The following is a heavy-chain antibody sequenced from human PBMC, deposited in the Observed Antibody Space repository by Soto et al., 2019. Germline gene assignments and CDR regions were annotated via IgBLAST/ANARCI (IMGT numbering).Heavy chain of an antibody. J-gene: IGHJ4*02. D-gene: IGHD1-7*01. V-gene: IGHV3-64*01. CDR3: VRRVSGNYDY. CDR2: ISSNGGTT. Sequence: EVQLAESGGGMVKPGGSLRLSCVASGFTFSSYDMHWVRQAPGKGLEYVSSISSNGGTTYYGNSVKGRFTISRDNSKNTLYLQMGSLRAEDMAVYYCVRRVSGNYDYWGQGTLVTVSS. CDR1: GFTFSSYD.